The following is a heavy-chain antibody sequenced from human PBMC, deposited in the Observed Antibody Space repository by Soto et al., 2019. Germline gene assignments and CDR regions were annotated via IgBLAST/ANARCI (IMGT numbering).Heavy chain of an antibody. CDR1: GYTFTSYD. CDR2: MDPNSGST. CDR3: ARERRFDFWRKGLDV. V-gene: IGHV1-8*01. Sequence: QAQLVQSGAEVKKPGASVKVSCKASGYTFTSYDINWVRQAPGQGLEWLGWMDPNSGSTGYAQNFPGRVTMTRHTSINTAHMERSRVRSEDTAVYYCARERRFDFWRKGLDVCGQGTTVTVS. D-gene: IGHD3-3*01. J-gene: IGHJ6*02.